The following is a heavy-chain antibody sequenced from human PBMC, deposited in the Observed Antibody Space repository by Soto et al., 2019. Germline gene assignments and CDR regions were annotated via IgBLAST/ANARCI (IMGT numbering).Heavy chain of an antibody. J-gene: IGHJ4*01. Sequence: QVQLVQSGAEVKKPGASVKVSCKPSGYTFTSYGISWVRLAPGQGPEWMGWISTYNGNTNYAQKFQGRVPMATDTSTSTAYMELRSLRSDDPAVYYWARDLIAATGADYWGQEPWSPSPQ. CDR2: ISTYNGNT. D-gene: IGHD6-13*01. CDR3: ARDLIAATGADY. CDR1: GYTFTSYG. V-gene: IGHV1-18*01.